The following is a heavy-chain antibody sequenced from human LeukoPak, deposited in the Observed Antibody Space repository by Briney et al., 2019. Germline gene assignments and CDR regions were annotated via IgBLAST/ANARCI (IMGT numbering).Heavy chain of an antibody. D-gene: IGHD2-2*01. CDR1: GFTFGDYA. Sequence: GGSLRLSCTASGFTFGDYAMSWFRQAPGKGLEWVGFIRSKAYGGTTEYAASVKGRFTISRDDSKSIAYLQMNSLKTEDTAVYYCTRDDVIPAAPPDYWGQGTLVTVSS. CDR2: IRSKAYGGTT. V-gene: IGHV3-49*03. CDR3: TRDDVIPAAPPDY. J-gene: IGHJ4*02.